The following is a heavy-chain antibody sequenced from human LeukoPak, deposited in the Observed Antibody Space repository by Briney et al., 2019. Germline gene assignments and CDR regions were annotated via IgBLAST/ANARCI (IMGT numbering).Heavy chain of an antibody. J-gene: IGHJ5*02. CDR3: ARALGYCTNGVCYFNWFDP. CDR2: INTNTGNP. CDR1: GYTFTSYG. D-gene: IGHD2-8*01. V-gene: IGHV7-4-1*02. Sequence: ASVKVSCKASGYTFTSYGISWVRQAPGQGLEWMGWINTNTGNPTYAQGFTGRFVFSLDTSVSTAYLQISSLKAEDTAVYYCARALGYCTNGVCYFNWFDPWGQGTLVTVSS.